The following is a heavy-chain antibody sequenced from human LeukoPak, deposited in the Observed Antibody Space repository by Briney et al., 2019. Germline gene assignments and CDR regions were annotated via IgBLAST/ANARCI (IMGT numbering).Heavy chain of an antibody. D-gene: IGHD1-26*01. CDR2: IYHSGST. CDR3: ARSSVGAPDAFDI. J-gene: IGHJ3*02. Sequence: SETLSLTCAVSGYSISSSYYWGWIRPPPGKGLEWIGSIYHSGSTYYNPSLKSRVTISVDTSKNQFSLKLSSVTAADTAVYYCARSSVGAPDAFDIWGQGTMVTVSS. V-gene: IGHV4-38-2*01. CDR1: GYSISSSYY.